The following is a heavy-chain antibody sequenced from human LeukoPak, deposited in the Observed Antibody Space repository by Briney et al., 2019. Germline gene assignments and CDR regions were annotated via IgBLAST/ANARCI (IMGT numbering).Heavy chain of an antibody. V-gene: IGHV4-4*07. CDR1: GGSVSSFY. CDR2: IFTCGNT. J-gene: IGHJ4*02. D-gene: IGHD2-21*02. CDR3: ARADIVVVTGVPYYFDY. Sequence: PSETLSLTCVVSGGSVSSFYWRWIRQSAGRGLEWFGRIFTCGNTNYNPSLKSRVTISVDVQKNEFSLNLISVTAADTAVYYCARADIVVVTGVPYYFDYWGQGTLVTVYS.